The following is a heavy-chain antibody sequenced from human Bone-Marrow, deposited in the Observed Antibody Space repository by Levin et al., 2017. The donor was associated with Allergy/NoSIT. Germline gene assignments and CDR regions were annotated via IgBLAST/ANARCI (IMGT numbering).Heavy chain of an antibody. D-gene: IGHD2-21*02. CDR3: ARDLNPFIVVVTAPLDY. Sequence: GESLKISCAASGFTFSSYGMHWVRQAPGKGLEWVAVIWYDGSNKYYADSVKGRFTISRDNSKNTLYLQMNSLRAEDTAVYYCARDLNPFIVVVTAPLDYWGQGTLVTVSS. CDR1: GFTFSSYG. V-gene: IGHV3-33*01. CDR2: IWYDGSNK. J-gene: IGHJ4*02.